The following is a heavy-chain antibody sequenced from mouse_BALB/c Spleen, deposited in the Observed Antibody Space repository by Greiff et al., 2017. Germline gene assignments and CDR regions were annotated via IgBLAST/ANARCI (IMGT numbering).Heavy chain of an antibody. V-gene: IGHV1-4*01. Sequence: QVQLQQSGAELARPGASVKMSCKASGYTFTSYTMHWVKQRPGQGLAWIGYLNPSSGYTNYNQKFKDKATWTADKSSSTAYMQLSSLTSEDSAVYYCASFLYSWFADWGQGTLVTVSA. CDR2: LNPSSGYT. D-gene: IGHD2-1*01. J-gene: IGHJ3*01. CDR3: ASFLYSWFAD. CDR1: GYTFTSYT.